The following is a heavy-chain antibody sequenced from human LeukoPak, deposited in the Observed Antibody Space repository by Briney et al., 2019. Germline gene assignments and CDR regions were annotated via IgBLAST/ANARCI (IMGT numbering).Heavy chain of an antibody. CDR1: GFTVSSTY. V-gene: IGHV3-66*01. Sequence: GGSLRPSCAASGFTVSSTYMTWVRQAPGKGLEWVSLIYIGGGTYYADSVKGRFTISRDNSKNILYLQMNDLRVDDTAVYSCATGPTPMALFQHWGQGTLVTVSS. J-gene: IGHJ1*01. D-gene: IGHD1-1*01. CDR2: IYIGGGT. CDR3: ATGPTPMALFQH.